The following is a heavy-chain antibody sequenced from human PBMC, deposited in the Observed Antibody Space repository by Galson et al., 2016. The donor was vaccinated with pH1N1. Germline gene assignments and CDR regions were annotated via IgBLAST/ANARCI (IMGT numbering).Heavy chain of an antibody. Sequence: SLRLSCAASGFNFSNYWMQWVRQAPGKGLQWVANINQDGDKKYYVGSVEGRFTISRDHAKNSLYLQMNNLRDEDTAMYFCARRYFDYWSQGALVTVSS. J-gene: IGHJ4*02. CDR3: ARRYFDY. CDR2: INQDGDKK. V-gene: IGHV3-7*01. D-gene: IGHD3-9*01. CDR1: GFNFSNYW.